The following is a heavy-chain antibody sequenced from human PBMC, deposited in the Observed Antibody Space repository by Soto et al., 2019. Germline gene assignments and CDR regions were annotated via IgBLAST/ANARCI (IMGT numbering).Heavy chain of an antibody. D-gene: IGHD2-21*02. J-gene: IGHJ3*02. CDR3: AREGGDSGTDAFDI. V-gene: IGHV4-59*01. Sequence: QVQLQESGPGLVKPSETLSLTCTVSGGSISSYYWSWIRQPPGKGLEWIGYIYYSGSTNYNPSLKSRVTISVDTSKNQFSLKLSSVTAADTAVYYCAREGGDSGTDAFDIWGQGTMVTVSS. CDR2: IYYSGST. CDR1: GGSISSYY.